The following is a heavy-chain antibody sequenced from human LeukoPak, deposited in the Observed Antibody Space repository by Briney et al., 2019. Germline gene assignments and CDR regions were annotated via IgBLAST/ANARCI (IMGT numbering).Heavy chain of an antibody. D-gene: IGHD5-12*01. Sequence: RSSETLSLTCTLSSASISGYYWSWIRQPAGKGLEWIGRIYPTGTTNYNPPLKSRVSMSVDTSKNQFSLKLSSVTAADTAVYYCARLSWLRFSDYWGQGTLVTVSS. CDR3: ARLSWLRFSDY. CDR2: IYPTGTT. J-gene: IGHJ4*02. CDR1: SASISGYY. V-gene: IGHV4-4*07.